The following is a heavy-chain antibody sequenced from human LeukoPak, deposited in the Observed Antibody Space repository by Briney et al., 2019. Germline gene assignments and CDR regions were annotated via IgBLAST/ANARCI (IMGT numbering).Heavy chain of an antibody. J-gene: IGHJ4*02. V-gene: IGHV3-9*02. CDR3: VTNGGGDSGYGNFDY. D-gene: IGHD5-12*01. CDR2: INWNSDSI. CDR1: GFTSSIYA. Sequence: GGSLRLSCAASGFTSSIYAMHWVRQSPGKGLECVSGINWNSDSIGYAVRGRFTISIDNAKNSMYLQMNSLRVEDTALYYCVTNGGGDSGYGNFDYWGQGTLVTVSS.